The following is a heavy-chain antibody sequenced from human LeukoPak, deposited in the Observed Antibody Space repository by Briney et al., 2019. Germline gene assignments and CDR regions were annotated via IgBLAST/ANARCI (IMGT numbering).Heavy chain of an antibody. D-gene: IGHD5-12*01. CDR2: IYSGGST. V-gene: IGHV3-53*01. Sequence: GGSLRLSCAASGFTVSSNYMSWVRQAPGKGLEWVSVIYSGGSTYYADSVKGRFTISRDNSKNTLYLQMNSLRAEDTAVYYCASFRYSGYVRYFDYWGQGTLVTVSS. CDR3: ASFRYSGYVRYFDY. CDR1: GFTVSSNY. J-gene: IGHJ4*02.